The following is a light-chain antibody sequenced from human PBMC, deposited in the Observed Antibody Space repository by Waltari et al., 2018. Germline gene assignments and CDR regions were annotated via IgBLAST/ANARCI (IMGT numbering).Light chain of an antibody. CDR1: ASDAGRYNQ. V-gene: IGLV2-14*03. Sequence: QSVLTQPASVSGSPGQSITISCTGSASDAGRYNQFSWYQQHPGKAPKLLIFDVTNRPSGISNRFSGSKSGHIASLTISGLQADDEADYYCNSYSDSNSLVVFGGGTKLTVL. CDR3: NSYSDSNSLVV. J-gene: IGLJ2*01. CDR2: DVT.